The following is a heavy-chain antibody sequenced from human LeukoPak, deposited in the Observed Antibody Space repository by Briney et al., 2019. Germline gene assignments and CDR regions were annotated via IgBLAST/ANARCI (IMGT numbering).Heavy chain of an antibody. V-gene: IGHV1-69*04. J-gene: IGHJ6*02. CDR2: IIPILGIA. CDR3: ARTRVYYYGMDV. CDR1: GGTFSSYA. Sequence: SVKVSCKASGGTFSSYAISWVRQAPGQGLEWMGRIIPILGIANYAQKFQGRVTITADKSTSTAYVELSSLRSEDTAVYYCARTRVYYYGMDVWGQGTTVTVSS.